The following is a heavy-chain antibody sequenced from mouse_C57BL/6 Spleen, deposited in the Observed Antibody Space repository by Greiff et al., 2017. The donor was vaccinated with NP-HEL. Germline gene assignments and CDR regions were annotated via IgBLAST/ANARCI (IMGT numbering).Heavy chain of an antibody. V-gene: IGHV1-64*01. CDR2: IHPNSGST. J-gene: IGHJ4*01. Sequence: QVQLQQPGAELVKPGASVKLSCKASGYTFTSYWMHWVKQRPGQGLEWIGMIHPNSGSTNYNEKFKSKATLTVDKSSSTAYMQLSSLTSEDSAVYDCARFYYDYEDYAMDYWGQGTSVTVSS. CDR3: ARFYYDYEDYAMDY. D-gene: IGHD2-4*01. CDR1: GYTFTSYW.